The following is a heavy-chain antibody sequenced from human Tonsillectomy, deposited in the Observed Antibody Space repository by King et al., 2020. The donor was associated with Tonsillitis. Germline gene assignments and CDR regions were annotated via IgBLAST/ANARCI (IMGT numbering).Heavy chain of an antibody. J-gene: IGHJ4*02. Sequence: VQLVESGGGVVQPGRSLRLSCAASGFTFSLYGMHWVRQAPGKGLEWVAVITYDGSNKYSADSVKGRFTISRDNSNNTLYLQMNSLRPEDTAVYYCAKGLDRYGPIIAYWGQGTLVTVSS. CDR1: GFTFSLYG. D-gene: IGHD5-18*01. CDR3: AKGLDRYGPIIAY. V-gene: IGHV3-30*18. CDR2: ITYDGSNK.